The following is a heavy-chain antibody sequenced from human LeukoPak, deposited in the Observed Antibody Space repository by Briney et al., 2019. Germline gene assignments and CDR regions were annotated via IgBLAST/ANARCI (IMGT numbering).Heavy chain of an antibody. J-gene: IGHJ6*03. Sequence: PSETLSLTCTVSGGSISSNYWSWIRQPPGKGLEWIGYIYYSGSTNYNPSLKSRVTISVDTSKNQFPLKLSSVTAADTAVYYYARSYSSSWSYYYYYYMDVWGKGTTVTVSS. CDR2: IYYSGST. D-gene: IGHD6-13*01. CDR1: GGSISSNY. CDR3: ARSYSSSWSYYYYYYMDV. V-gene: IGHV4-59*01.